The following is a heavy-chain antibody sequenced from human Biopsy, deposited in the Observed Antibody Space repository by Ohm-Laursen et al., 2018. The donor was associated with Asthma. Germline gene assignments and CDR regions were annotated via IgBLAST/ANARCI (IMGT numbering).Heavy chain of an antibody. CDR3: ARTYYDFLTGQVNDAFAL. J-gene: IGHJ3*01. V-gene: IGHV1-3*01. CDR1: GYTFINYA. Sequence: ASVKASCKASGYTFINYAIHWVRQAPGHSLEWMGWINAANGNTKYSQKFQGRVTITRDTSASTAYMDLRSLRSEDTAMYYCARTYYDFLTGQVNDAFALWGQGTMVTVSS. CDR2: INAANGNT. D-gene: IGHD3-9*01.